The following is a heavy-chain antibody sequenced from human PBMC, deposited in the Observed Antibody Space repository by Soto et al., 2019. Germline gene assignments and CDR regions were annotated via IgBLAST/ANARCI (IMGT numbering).Heavy chain of an antibody. CDR1: RITFIGYW. CDR2: IRQDGGQM. D-gene: IGHD3-9*01. CDR3: AAEPQYYDILTGYYLG. V-gene: IGHV3-7*02. J-gene: IGHJ4*02. Sequence: PGGSLRLSCVPSRITFIGYWMSWVRQAPGGGLEWGATIRQDGGQMFYVDSVKGRFTISRDRAKNSLYLQMNSLRAEDTAVYYCAAEPQYYDILTGYYLGWGQGTLVTVSS.